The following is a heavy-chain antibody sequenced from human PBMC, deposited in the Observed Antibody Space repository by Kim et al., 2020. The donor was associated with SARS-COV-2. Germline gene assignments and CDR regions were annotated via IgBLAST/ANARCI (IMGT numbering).Heavy chain of an antibody. D-gene: IGHD6-19*01. J-gene: IGHJ3*02. CDR3: AKESSGWYGTFDI. V-gene: IGHV3-23*01. Sequence: YADSLKGRFTISRDKSKNTLYLQMNSLRAEDTAVYYCAKESSGWYGTFDIWGQGTMVTVSS.